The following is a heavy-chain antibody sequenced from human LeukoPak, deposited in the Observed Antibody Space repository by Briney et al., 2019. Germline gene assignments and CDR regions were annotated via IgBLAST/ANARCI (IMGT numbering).Heavy chain of an antibody. J-gene: IGHJ6*02. V-gene: IGHV1-2*04. Sequence: ASVKVSCKASGYTFTSYDINWVRQATGQGLEWMGWMNPNSGGTNYAQKFQGWVTMTRDTSISTAYMELSRLRSDDTAVYYCARDPGIAVAGDYGMDVWGQGTTVTVSS. CDR1: GYTFTSYD. CDR2: MNPNSGGT. CDR3: ARDPGIAVAGDYGMDV. D-gene: IGHD6-19*01.